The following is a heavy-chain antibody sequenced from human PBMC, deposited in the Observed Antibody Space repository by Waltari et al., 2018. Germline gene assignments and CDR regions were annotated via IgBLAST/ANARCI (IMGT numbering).Heavy chain of an antibody. CDR2: IIPIFVKA. Sequence: QVQLVQSGAEVKKPGSSVKVSCKASGGTFSSYAISWVRQAPGQGLEWMGGIIPIFVKANYAQKCQGRVTITTDESTSTAYMELSSLRSDDTAVYYCAKDLSVRTTVTTYNWFDPWGQGTLVTVSS. V-gene: IGHV1-69*05. D-gene: IGHD4-17*01. CDR1: GGTFSSYA. CDR3: AKDLSVRTTVTTYNWFDP. J-gene: IGHJ5*02.